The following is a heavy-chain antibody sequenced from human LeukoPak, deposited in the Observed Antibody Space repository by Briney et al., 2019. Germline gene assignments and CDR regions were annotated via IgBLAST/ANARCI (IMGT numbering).Heavy chain of an antibody. V-gene: IGHV3-30*18. CDR1: GFTFSSYA. Sequence: GGSLRLSCAASGFTFSSYAMSWVRQAPGKGLEWVAVISYDGSNKYYADSVKGRFTISRDNSKNTLYLQMNSLRAEDTAVYYCAKVDMGPYGSSWLAVGYYYYYYGMDVWGQGTTVTVSS. CDR2: ISYDGSNK. CDR3: AKVDMGPYGSSWLAVGYYYYYYGMDV. D-gene: IGHD6-13*01. J-gene: IGHJ6*02.